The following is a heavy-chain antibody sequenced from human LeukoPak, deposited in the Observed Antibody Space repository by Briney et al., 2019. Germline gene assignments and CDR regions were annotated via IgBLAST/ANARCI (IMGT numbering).Heavy chain of an antibody. V-gene: IGHV3-7*03. Sequence: PGGSLRLSCSASGFSFTSSWMTWVRQAPGKGLEWVAHIQPDGIEKQYVDSVKGRFTLSRDNANNSLFLQMDSLKVEDTAMYYCATEGRGSSSSKIWGQGTMVSVSS. D-gene: IGHD6-13*01. CDR2: IQPDGIEK. J-gene: IGHJ3*02. CDR3: ATEGRGSSSSKI. CDR1: GFSFTSSW.